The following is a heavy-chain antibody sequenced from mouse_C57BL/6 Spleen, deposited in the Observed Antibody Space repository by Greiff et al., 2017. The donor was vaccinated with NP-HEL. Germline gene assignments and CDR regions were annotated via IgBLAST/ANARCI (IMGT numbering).Heavy chain of an antibody. D-gene: IGHD2-5*01. CDR3: ARQYSNYYAMDY. Sequence: EVQVVESGGGLVQPGGSLKLSCAASGFTFSDYYMYWVRQTPEKRLEWVAYISNGGGSTYYPDTVKGRFTISRDNAKNTLYLQMSRLKSEDTAMYYCARQYSNYYAMDYWGQGTSVTVSS. V-gene: IGHV5-12*01. CDR2: ISNGGGST. J-gene: IGHJ4*01. CDR1: GFTFSDYY.